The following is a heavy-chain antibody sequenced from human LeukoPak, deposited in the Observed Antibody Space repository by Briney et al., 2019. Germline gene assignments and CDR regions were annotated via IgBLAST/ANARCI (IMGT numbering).Heavy chain of an antibody. J-gene: IGHJ6*03. D-gene: IGHD3-3*01. CDR3: ARALSIFGVVIYPYYYYYMDV. V-gene: IGHV3-21*01. CDR2: ISSSSSYI. Sequence: GGSLRLSCAASGFTFSSHSMNWVRQAPGKGLEWVSSISSSSSYIYYADSVKGRFTISRDNAKNSLYLQMNSLRAEDTAVYYCARALSIFGVVIYPYYYYYMDVWGKGTTVTVSS. CDR1: GFTFSSHS.